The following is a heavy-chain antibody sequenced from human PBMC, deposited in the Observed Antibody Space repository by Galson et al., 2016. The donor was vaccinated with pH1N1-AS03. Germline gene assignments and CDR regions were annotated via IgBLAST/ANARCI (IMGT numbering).Heavy chain of an antibody. CDR3: ARQVRDGYNDYFDY. J-gene: IGHJ4*02. CDR2: IYPGDSDP. V-gene: IGHV5-51*01. Sequence: QSGAEVTKPGESLKISCKTSGSIFTSYWVAWVRHMPGTGLEWMGIIYPGDSDPRYSPSFQGQVTISADRSINTAYLQWSSLMASDTAIYYCARQVRDGYNDYFDYWGQGILVTVSS. D-gene: IGHD5-24*01. CDR1: GSIFTSYW.